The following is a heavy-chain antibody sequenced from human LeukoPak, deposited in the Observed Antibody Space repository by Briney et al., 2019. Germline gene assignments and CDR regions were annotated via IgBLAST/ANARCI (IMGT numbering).Heavy chain of an antibody. J-gene: IGHJ5*02. Sequence: ASVKVSCKASGYTFTSYAMNWVRQAPGQGLEWMGRINTNTGNPTYAQGFTGRFVFSLDTSVSTAYLQISSLKAEDTAVYYCARDILLRVYDFWSGYPNWFDPWGQGTLVTVSS. D-gene: IGHD3-3*01. V-gene: IGHV7-4-1*02. CDR1: GYTFTSYA. CDR3: ARDILLRVYDFWSGYPNWFDP. CDR2: INTNTGNP.